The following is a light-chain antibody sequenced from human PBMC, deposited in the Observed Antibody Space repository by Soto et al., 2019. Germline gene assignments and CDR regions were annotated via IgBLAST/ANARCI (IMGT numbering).Light chain of an antibody. J-gene: IGLJ2*01. CDR2: YDD. CDR1: SSNIGNNA. Sequence: QSVLTQPPSVSEAPRQRVTISCSGSSSNIGNNAVNWYQRLPGKAPKLLIYYDDLLPSGVSDRFSSSKSGTSASLAISGLQAEDEADYYCAPWDDSLNGVVFGGGTKRTVL. V-gene: IGLV1-36*01. CDR3: APWDDSLNGVV.